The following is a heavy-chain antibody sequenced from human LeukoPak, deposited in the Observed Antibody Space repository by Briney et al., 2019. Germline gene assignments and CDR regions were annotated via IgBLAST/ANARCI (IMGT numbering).Heavy chain of an antibody. V-gene: IGHV4-39*01. Sequence: SETLSLTCTVSGGSISSSSYYWGWIRQPPGKGLVWIGSIYYSGSTYYNPSLKSRVTISVDTSKNQFSLKLSSVTAADTAVYYCARLTGSSMTKNYFDYWGQGTLVTVSS. D-gene: IGHD2/OR15-2a*01. CDR1: GGSISSSSYY. CDR2: IYYSGST. CDR3: ARLTGSSMTKNYFDY. J-gene: IGHJ4*02.